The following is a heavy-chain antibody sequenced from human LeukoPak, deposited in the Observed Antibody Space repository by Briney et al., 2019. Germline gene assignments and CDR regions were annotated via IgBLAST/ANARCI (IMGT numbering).Heavy chain of an antibody. CDR3: ARGTESTGIYNYYGMDV. V-gene: IGHV1-8*02. Sequence: ASVKVSCKASGYTFTSYGISWVRQATGQGLEWMGWMNPNSGNTGYAQKFQGRVTMTRNTSISTAYMELSSLRSEDTAVYYCARGTESTGIYNYYGMDVWGQGTTVTVSS. CDR2: MNPNSGNT. CDR1: GYTFTSYG. D-gene: IGHD2-8*02. J-gene: IGHJ6*02.